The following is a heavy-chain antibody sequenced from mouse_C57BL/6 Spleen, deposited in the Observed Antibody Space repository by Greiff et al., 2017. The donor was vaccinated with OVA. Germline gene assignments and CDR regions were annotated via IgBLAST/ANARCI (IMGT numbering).Heavy chain of an antibody. Sequence: QVQLQQSGAELVRPGTSVKLSCKASGYTFTSYWMHWVKQRPGQGLEWIGVIDPSDSYTNYNQKFKGKATLTVDTSSSTAYMQLSSLTSEDSAVYYCARPHYYGSRGAWFAYWGQGTLVTVSA. CDR2: IDPSDSYT. J-gene: IGHJ3*01. CDR3: ARPHYYGSRGAWFAY. D-gene: IGHD1-1*01. V-gene: IGHV1-59*01. CDR1: GYTFTSYW.